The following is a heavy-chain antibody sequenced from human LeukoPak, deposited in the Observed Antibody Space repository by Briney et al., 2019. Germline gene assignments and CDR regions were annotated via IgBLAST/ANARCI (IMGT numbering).Heavy chain of an antibody. CDR3: ARRMTILWWPFDY. CDR2: IYHSGST. CDR1: GYSISSGYY. V-gene: IGHV4-38-2*01. Sequence: KPSETLSLTCAVSGYSISSGYYWGWIRQPPGKGLEWIGSIYHSGSTYYNPSLKSRGTISVDTSKNQFSLKLSSVTAADTAVYYCARRMTILWWPFDYWGQGTLVTVSS. J-gene: IGHJ4*02. D-gene: IGHD2-21*01.